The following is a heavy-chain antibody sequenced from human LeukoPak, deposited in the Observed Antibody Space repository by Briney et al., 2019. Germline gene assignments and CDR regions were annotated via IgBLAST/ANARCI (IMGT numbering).Heavy chain of an antibody. Sequence: TSETLSLTCTVSGGSISSSSYYWGWIRQPPGKGLEWIGSIYYSGSTYYNPSLKSRVTISVDTSKNQFSLKLSSVTATDTAIYYCARERNYDFWSGYYTKVDYFDYWGQGTLVTVSS. D-gene: IGHD3-3*01. J-gene: IGHJ4*02. V-gene: IGHV4-39*07. CDR1: GGSISSSSYY. CDR3: ARERNYDFWSGYYTKVDYFDY. CDR2: IYYSGST.